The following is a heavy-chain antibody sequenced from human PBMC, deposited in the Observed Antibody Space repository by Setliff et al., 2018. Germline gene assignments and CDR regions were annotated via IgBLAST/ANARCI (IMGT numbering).Heavy chain of an antibody. CDR3: ARDVYDFRTGLADP. CDR1: GYTFANYY. CDR2: ISDDGSNE. J-gene: IGHJ5*02. D-gene: IGHD3-3*01. Sequence: SCKASGYTFANYYMHWVRQAPVKGLEWVATISDDGSNEFYADSVKGRFTVFRDNSKNTLYLQMNSLRAEDTAVYYCARDVYDFRTGLADPWGQGTLVTVSS. V-gene: IGHV3-33*05.